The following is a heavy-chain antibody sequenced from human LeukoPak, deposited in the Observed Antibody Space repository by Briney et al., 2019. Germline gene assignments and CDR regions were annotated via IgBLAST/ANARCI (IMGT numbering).Heavy chain of an antibody. J-gene: IGHJ5*02. V-gene: IGHV1-69*13. CDR2: IIPIFGTA. CDR1: GGTFISYA. Sequence: GASVKVSCKASGGTFISYAISWVRQAPGQGLEWMGGIIPIFGTANYAQKFQGRVTITADESTSTAYMELSSLRSEDTAEYYCARDFLKTAMVPYSRFDPWGQGTLVTVSS. D-gene: IGHD2-2*01. CDR3: ARDFLKTAMVPYSRFDP.